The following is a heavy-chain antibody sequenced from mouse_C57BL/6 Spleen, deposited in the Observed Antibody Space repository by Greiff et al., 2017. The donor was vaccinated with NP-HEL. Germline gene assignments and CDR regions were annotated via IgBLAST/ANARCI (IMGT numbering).Heavy chain of an antibody. V-gene: IGHV1-55*01. D-gene: IGHD1-1*01. J-gene: IGHJ2*01. CDR3: ARPITTVVATPFDY. CDR2: IYPGSGST. Sequence: VQLQQPGAELVKPGASVKMSCKASGYTFTSYWITWVKQRPGQGLEWIGDIYPGSGSTNYNEKFKSKATLTVDTSSSTAYMQLSSLTSEDSAVYYCARPITTVVATPFDYWGQGTTLTVSS. CDR1: GYTFTSYW.